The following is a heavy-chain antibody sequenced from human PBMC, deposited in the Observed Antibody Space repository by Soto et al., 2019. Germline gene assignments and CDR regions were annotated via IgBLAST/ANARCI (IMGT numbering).Heavy chain of an antibody. CDR1: GYTFTSYD. D-gene: IGHD3-10*01. CDR3: ARVTVRGVIIRVYYYGMDV. V-gene: IGHV1-8*01. Sequence: RASVKVSCKASGYTFTSYDINWVRQATGQGLEWMGWMNPNSGNTGYAQKFQGRVTMTRNTSISTAYMELSSLRSEDTAVYYCARVTVRGVIIRVYYYGMDVWGQGXTVTVYS. CDR2: MNPNSGNT. J-gene: IGHJ6*02.